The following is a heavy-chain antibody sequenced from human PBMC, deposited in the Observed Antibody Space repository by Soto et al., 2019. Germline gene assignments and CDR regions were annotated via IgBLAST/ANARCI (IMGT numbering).Heavy chain of an antibody. CDR1: GFTFSSYW. Sequence: EVQLVESGGGLVQSGGSLRLSCAASGFTFSSYWMHWVRQAPEKGLVWVSRINSDGSSTSYADSVKGRFTISRENAKNTLYLQMNSLRAEDTAVYYCARGRAVAGTYYYYHGMDVWGQGTTVTVSS. CDR3: ARGRAVAGTYYYYHGMDV. D-gene: IGHD6-19*01. J-gene: IGHJ6*02. CDR2: INSDGSST. V-gene: IGHV3-74*01.